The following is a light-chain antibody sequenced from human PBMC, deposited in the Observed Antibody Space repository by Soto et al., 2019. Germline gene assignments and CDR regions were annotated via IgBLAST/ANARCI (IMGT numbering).Light chain of an antibody. CDR1: TGAVTSGHY. CDR2: DTR. Sequence: QAVVTQEPSLTVSPGGTVTLTCGSSTGAVTSGHYPYWFQQKPGQAPRTLSYDTRNKHFWTRARFSGSLLGGKAALTLSGAQSEDEAEYYCLLSYSGGRRVFCGGTKLTVL. CDR3: LLSYSGGRRV. J-gene: IGLJ3*02. V-gene: IGLV7-46*01.